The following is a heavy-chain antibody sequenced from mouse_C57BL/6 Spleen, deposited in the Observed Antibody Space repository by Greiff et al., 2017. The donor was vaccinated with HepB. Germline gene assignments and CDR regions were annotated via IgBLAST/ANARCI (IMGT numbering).Heavy chain of an antibody. D-gene: IGHD2-3*01. CDR2: FNPNNGGT. CDR3: ARRTYDGVWYVDV. J-gene: IGHJ1*03. CDR1: GYTFTDYN. V-gene: IGHV1-18*01. Sequence: EVQLQHSGPELVKPGASVKIPCKASGYTFTDYNMDWVKQSHGKSLEWIGDFNPNNGGTIYNQKFKGKATLTVDKSSSTAYMKLRSLTSEDTAVYYFARRTYDGVWYVDVWGRGTTVTVSS.